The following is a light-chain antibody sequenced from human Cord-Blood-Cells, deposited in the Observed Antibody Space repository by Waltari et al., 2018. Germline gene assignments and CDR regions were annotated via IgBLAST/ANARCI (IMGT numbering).Light chain of an antibody. V-gene: IGKV4-1*01. CDR2: WAS. Sequence: DIVMTQYPDSLAVSLGHRATIYCKSRPSVLYSSNNKNYLAWYQQKPGQPPKLLIYWASTRESGVPDRFSGSGSGTDFTLTISSLQAEDVAVYYCQQYYSTPRTFGQGTKVEIK. CDR1: PSVLYSSNNKNY. J-gene: IGKJ1*01. CDR3: QQYYSTPRT.